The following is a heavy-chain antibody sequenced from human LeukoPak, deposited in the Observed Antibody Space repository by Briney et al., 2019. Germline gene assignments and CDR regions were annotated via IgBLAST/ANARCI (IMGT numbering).Heavy chain of an antibody. CDR1: GYTFTSYG. V-gene: IGHV1-18*01. J-gene: IGHJ5*02. CDR2: TSAYNGNT. D-gene: IGHD2-15*01. CDR3: ARRRGYCSGGSCRFDP. Sequence: GASVKVSCKASGYTFTSYGISWVRQAPGQGLEWMGWTSAYNGNTNYAQKLQGRVTMTTDTSTSTAYMELRSLRSDDTAVYYCARRRGYCSGGSCRFDPWGQGTLVTVSS.